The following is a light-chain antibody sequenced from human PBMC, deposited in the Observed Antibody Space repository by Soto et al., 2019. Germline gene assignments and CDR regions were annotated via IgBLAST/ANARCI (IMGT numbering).Light chain of an antibody. J-gene: IGLJ3*02. CDR3: SSYGGSNNLV. Sequence: ALTQPPSASGSPGQSVTISCTGTSSDVGGYNYVSWYQQHPGKAPKLIIYEVSKRPSGVPDRFSGSKSGNTASLTVSGLQAEDEADYYCSSYGGSNNLVFGGGTKLTVL. V-gene: IGLV2-8*01. CDR1: SSDVGGYNY. CDR2: EVS.